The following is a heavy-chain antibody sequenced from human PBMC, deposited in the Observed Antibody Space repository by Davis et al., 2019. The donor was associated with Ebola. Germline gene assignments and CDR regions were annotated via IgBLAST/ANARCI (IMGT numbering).Heavy chain of an antibody. CDR2: IGYGGADI. CDR3: AKGWVRVAALLFDY. CDR1: GFTFSSYS. Sequence: PGGSLRLSCAASGFTFSSYSMTWVRQAPGKGLEWVSVIGYGGADIQYADFVKGRFTISRDNSKNTLYLQMNSLRAEDTAIYYCAKGWVRVAALLFDYWGQGTLVTVSS. V-gene: IGHV3-23*01. D-gene: IGHD6-6*01. J-gene: IGHJ4*02.